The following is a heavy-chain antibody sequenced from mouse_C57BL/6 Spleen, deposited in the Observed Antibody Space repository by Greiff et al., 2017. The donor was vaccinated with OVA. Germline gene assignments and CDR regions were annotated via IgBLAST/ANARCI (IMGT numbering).Heavy chain of an antibody. Sequence: VQLQQPGAELVKPGASVKLSCKASGYTFTSYWMHWVKQRPGQGLEWIGMIHPNSGSTNYNEKFKSKATLTVDKSSSTAYMQLSSLTSEDSAVYYCARKELGSWFAYWGQGTLVTVSA. D-gene: IGHD4-1*01. CDR3: ARKELGSWFAY. CDR2: IHPNSGST. CDR1: GYTFTSYW. J-gene: IGHJ3*01. V-gene: IGHV1-64*01.